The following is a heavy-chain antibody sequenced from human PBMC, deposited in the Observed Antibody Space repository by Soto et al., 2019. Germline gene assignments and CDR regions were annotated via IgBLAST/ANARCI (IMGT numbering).Heavy chain of an antibody. CDR2: IYYSGST. D-gene: IGHD3-10*01. CDR1: GGSISSYY. J-gene: IGHJ6*02. CDR3: ARHQIDEDYYGSGSYYYYYYGMDV. V-gene: IGHV4-59*08. Sequence: SETLSLTCTVSGGSISSYYWSWIRQPPGKGLEWIGYIYYSGSTNYNPSLKSRVTISVDTSKNQFSLKLSSVTAADTAVYYCARHQIDEDYYGSGSYYYYYYGMDVWGQGTTVTVSS.